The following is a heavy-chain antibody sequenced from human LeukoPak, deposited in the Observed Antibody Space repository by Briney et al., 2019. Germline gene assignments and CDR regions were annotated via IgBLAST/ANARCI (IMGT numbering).Heavy chain of an antibody. CDR2: ISYDGSNK. CDR3: AKDDAPLPRYCSGGSCYYYYGMDV. CDR1: GFTFSSYG. Sequence: PGGSLRLSCAASGFTFSSYGMHWVRQAPGKGLEWVAVISYDGSNKYYADSVKGRFTISRDNSKNTLYLQMNSLRAEDTAVYYCAKDDAPLPRYCSGGSCYYYYGMDVWGQGTTVTVSS. V-gene: IGHV3-30*18. J-gene: IGHJ6*02. D-gene: IGHD2-15*01.